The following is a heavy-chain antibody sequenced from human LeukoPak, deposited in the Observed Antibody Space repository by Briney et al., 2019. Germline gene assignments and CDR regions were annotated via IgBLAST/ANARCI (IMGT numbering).Heavy chain of an antibody. Sequence: SVKVSCKASGGTFSSYAISWVRQAPGQGLEWTGGIIPIFGTANYAQKFQGRVTITADESTGTAYMELSSLRSEDTAVYYCARQFGRNPYGMDVWGQGTTVTVSS. J-gene: IGHJ6*02. D-gene: IGHD3/OR15-3a*01. CDR1: GGTFSSYA. CDR2: IIPIFGTA. V-gene: IGHV1-69*13. CDR3: ARQFGRNPYGMDV.